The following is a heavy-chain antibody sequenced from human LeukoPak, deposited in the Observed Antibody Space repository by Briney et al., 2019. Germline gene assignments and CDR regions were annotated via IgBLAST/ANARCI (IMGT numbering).Heavy chain of an antibody. CDR3: ARAGPGYSGYDAYYFDY. J-gene: IGHJ4*02. CDR1: GFTFSSYW. Sequence: GGSLRLSRAASGFTFSSYWMSWVRQAPGKGLEWVANIKQDGSEKYYVDSVKGRFTISRDNAKNSLYLQMNSLRAEDTAVYYCARAGPGYSGYDAYYFDYWGQGTLVTVSS. D-gene: IGHD5-12*01. V-gene: IGHV3-7*01. CDR2: IKQDGSEK.